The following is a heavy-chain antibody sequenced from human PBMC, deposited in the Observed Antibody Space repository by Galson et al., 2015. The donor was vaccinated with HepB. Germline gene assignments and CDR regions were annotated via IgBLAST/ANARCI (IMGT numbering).Heavy chain of an antibody. J-gene: IGHJ6*02. Sequence: QSGAEVKKPGESLKISCKGSGYSFTSYWIGWVRQMPGKGLEWMGIIYPGDSDTRYSPSFQGQVTISADKSISTAYLQWSSLKASDTAMYYCARPGGSPLRFSRYYYYYYGMDVWGQGTTVTVSS. D-gene: IGHD3-3*01. CDR1: GYSFTSYW. V-gene: IGHV5-51*01. CDR3: ARPGGSPLRFSRYYYYYYGMDV. CDR2: IYPGDSDT.